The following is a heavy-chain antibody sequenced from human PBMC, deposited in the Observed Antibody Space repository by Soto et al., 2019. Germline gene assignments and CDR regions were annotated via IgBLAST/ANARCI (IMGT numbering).Heavy chain of an antibody. Sequence: EVQLVESGGGLVQPGRSLRLSCAASGFTLSSYWMHWVRHAPGKGLVWVSRINSDGSSTTYADFVKGRFTISRDYAKNTLYLQMNSLRSEDTVVYDCARGKGSYYCMDVWGKGTTVTVAS. CDR1: GFTLSSYW. CDR3: ARGKGSYYCMDV. J-gene: IGHJ6*03. V-gene: IGHV3-74*01. CDR2: INSDGSST.